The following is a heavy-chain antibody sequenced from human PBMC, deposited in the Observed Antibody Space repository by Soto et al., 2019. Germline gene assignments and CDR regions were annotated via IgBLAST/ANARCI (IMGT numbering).Heavy chain of an antibody. CDR3: AREPNYYDSSGYWTYYFDY. D-gene: IGHD3-22*01. V-gene: IGHV3-33*08. CDR2: IWYDGSNK. Sequence: GGSLRLSCAASGFSFCTYNMNWVRQAPGKGLEWVAVIWYDGSNKYYADSVKGRFTISRDNSKNTLYLQMNSLRAEDTAVYYCAREPNYYDSSGYWTYYFDYWGQGTLVTVSS. CDR1: GFSFCTYN. J-gene: IGHJ4*02.